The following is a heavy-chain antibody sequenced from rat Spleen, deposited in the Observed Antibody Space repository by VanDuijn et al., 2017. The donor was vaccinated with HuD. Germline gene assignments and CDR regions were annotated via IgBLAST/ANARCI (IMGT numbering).Heavy chain of an antibody. CDR1: GFSLTSYH. Sequence: QVQLKESGPGPVQPSQTLSLTCTVSGFSLTSYHVSWVRQPPGKGLEWMGVMWTGGSTAYNSLLKSRLSISRDTSKSQVFLEMNSLQTDDTGTYYCVQHEWYFDYWGQGVMVTVSS. CDR3: VQHEWYFDY. V-gene: IGHV2-43*01. CDR2: MWTGGST. J-gene: IGHJ2*01.